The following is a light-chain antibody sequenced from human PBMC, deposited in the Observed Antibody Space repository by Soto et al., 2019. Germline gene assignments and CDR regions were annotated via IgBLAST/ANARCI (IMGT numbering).Light chain of an antibody. CDR3: SSYTSSSTVL. J-gene: IGLJ2*01. Sequence: QSALTQPASVSGSPGQSITISCTGTSSDVGGYNYVSWYQQHPGKAPKLMIYDVSNRSSGVSNRFSGSKSGNTASLTISGLQAEDEANYYCSSYTSSSTVLFGGGTKVTVL. CDR1: SSDVGGYNY. CDR2: DVS. V-gene: IGLV2-14*01.